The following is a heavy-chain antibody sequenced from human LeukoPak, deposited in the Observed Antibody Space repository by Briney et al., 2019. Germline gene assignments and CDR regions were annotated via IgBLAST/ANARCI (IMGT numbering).Heavy chain of an antibody. D-gene: IGHD4-23*01. V-gene: IGHV4-59*01. CDR1: GGSISSYY. CDR2: IYYSGTT. Sequence: SETLSLTCTVSGGSISSYYWSWIRQSPGKGLEWIGYIYYSGTTNYNPSLKSRVIISVDTSKNQFSLKLSPVIAADTAVYYCARVGVDYSGDIIKYYFDYWGQGTLVTVSP. CDR3: ARVGVDYSGDIIKYYFDY. J-gene: IGHJ4*02.